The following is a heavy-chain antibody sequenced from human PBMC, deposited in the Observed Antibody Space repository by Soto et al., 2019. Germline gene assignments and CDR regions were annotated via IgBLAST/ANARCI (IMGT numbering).Heavy chain of an antibody. Sequence: QVQLQESGPGLVKPSQTLSLTCTVSGGSINSTSFYWSWIRQHPGKGLEWIGYMYYSGSTYYNPSLRSRVTISVDTSKNQLSLKLSSVTAAGTAVYYCARLGKERYYYFGMDGWGQGTTVTVSS. J-gene: IGHJ6*02. D-gene: IGHD1-26*01. V-gene: IGHV4-31*03. CDR1: GGSINSTSFY. CDR3: ARLGKERYYYFGMDG. CDR2: MYYSGST.